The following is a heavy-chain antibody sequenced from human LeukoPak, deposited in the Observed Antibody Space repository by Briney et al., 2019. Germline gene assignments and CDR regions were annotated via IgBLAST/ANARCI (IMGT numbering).Heavy chain of an antibody. D-gene: IGHD3-10*01. Sequence: GGSLRLSCAASGFTFSSYSMNWVRQAPGKGLEWVSYISSSSSTIYYADSVKGRFTISRDNAKNSLYLQMNSLRAEDTAVYYCGSTGDYYGSGSYYKDYYYGMDVWGQGTTVTVSS. CDR1: GFTFSSYS. CDR3: GSTGDYYGSGSYYKDYYYGMDV. CDR2: ISSSSSTI. J-gene: IGHJ6*02. V-gene: IGHV3-48*01.